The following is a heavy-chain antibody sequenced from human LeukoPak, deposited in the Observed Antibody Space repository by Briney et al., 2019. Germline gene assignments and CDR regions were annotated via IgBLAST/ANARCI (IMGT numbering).Heavy chain of an antibody. CDR3: AKGPGITGTPTGYYYYYYYMDV. D-gene: IGHD1-20*01. J-gene: IGHJ6*03. Sequence: PSGGSLRLSCAASGFNFDDYVMTWVRQAPGKGLEWVSGINWNGGSRGYADSVKGRFTISRDNAKNSLYLQMNSLRAEDTALYYCAKGPGITGTPTGYYYYYYYMDVWGKGTTVTVSS. V-gene: IGHV3-20*04. CDR2: INWNGGSR. CDR1: GFNFDDYV.